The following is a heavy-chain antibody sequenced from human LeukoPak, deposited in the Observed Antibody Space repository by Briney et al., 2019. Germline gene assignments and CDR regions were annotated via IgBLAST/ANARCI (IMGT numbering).Heavy chain of an antibody. CDR1: GGSISSHY. Sequence: SETLSLTCTVSGGSISSHYWSWIRQPPGKGLEWIGYIYCSGSTNYNPSLKSRVTISVDTSKNQFSLKLSSVTAADTAVYYCARSVAGPIDPWGQGTLVTVSS. CDR2: IYCSGST. D-gene: IGHD6-19*01. CDR3: ARSVAGPIDP. J-gene: IGHJ5*02. V-gene: IGHV4-59*11.